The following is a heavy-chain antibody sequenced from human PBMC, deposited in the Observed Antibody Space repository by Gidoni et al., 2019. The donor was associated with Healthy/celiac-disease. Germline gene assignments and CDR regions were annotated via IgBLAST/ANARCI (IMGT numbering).Heavy chain of an antibody. CDR1: GFTFSSFG. J-gene: IGHJ4*02. D-gene: IGHD5-18*01. CDR2: IWYDGTNK. V-gene: IGHV3-33*01. CDR3: ARDSSGYNYGGFDY. Sequence: QVQLVESGGGVVQPERSLRLYCAASGFTFSSFGMHWGRQAPGKGLEWVAVIWYDGTNKYSADSVKGRFTSSRDNSKNTLYLQMNSLRAEDTAVYYCARDSSGYNYGGFDYWGQGTLVTVSS.